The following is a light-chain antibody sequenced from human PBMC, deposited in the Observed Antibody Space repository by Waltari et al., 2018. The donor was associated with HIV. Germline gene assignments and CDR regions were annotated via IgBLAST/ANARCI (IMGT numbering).Light chain of an antibody. CDR3: CSYAGSDTFVL. CDR2: DVS. Sequence: QSALTQPRSVSGSPGQSVSISCTGTSSAVGAYAYVSGYQQHPGKAPKLMIFDVSKRPSGVPDRFSGSKSDNTASLTISGLQAEDEADYYCCSYAGSDTFVLFGGGTKLTIL. J-gene: IGLJ2*01. CDR1: SSAVGAYAY. V-gene: IGLV2-11*01.